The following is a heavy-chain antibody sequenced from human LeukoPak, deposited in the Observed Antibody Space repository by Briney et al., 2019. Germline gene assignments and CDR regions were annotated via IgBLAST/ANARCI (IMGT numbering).Heavy chain of an antibody. CDR2: ISGYQGST. Sequence: ASVKVSCKASGYTFTNYGITWVRQAPGQGLEWMGWISGYQGSTKYAQNFQGRVTMTIDTSTSTAYMELRSLRSDDTAVYYCARVGLYYDILTGYSVFDPWGQGTLVTVSS. CDR3: ARVGLYYDILTGYSVFDP. V-gene: IGHV1-18*01. J-gene: IGHJ5*02. D-gene: IGHD3-9*01. CDR1: GYTFTNYG.